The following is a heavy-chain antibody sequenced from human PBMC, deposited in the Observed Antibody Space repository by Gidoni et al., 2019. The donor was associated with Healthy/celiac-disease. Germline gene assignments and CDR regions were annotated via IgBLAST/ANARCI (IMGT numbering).Heavy chain of an antibody. Sequence: EVQLLEPGGGLVQPGGSLRLSCAASGFTFRSYAMSWVRPAPGKGLECVSAISGSGGSTYYADSVKGRFTISRDNAKNTLYLQMNSRRAEDTAVYYGAKLGPPPKRGGIPNRFFDYWGQGTLVTVSS. CDR2: ISGSGGST. D-gene: IGHD3-16*01. CDR1: GFTFRSYA. V-gene: IGHV3-23*01. CDR3: AKLGPPPKRGGIPNRFFDY. J-gene: IGHJ4*02.